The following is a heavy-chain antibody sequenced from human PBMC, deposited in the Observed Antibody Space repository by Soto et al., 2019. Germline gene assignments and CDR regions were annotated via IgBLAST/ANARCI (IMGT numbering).Heavy chain of an antibody. D-gene: IGHD6-19*01. V-gene: IGHV3-30*18. CDR1: GFTFSSYG. CDR2: ISYDGSNK. CDR3: AKITVAVDDAFDV. Sequence: QVQLVESGGGVVQPGRSLRLSCAASGFTFSSYGMHWVRQAPGKGLEWVAVISYDGSNKYYADSVKGRFTISRDNSKNTLYLQMNSMRDEDTAVYYCAKITVAVDDAFDVWSKGTMVTVSS. J-gene: IGHJ3*01.